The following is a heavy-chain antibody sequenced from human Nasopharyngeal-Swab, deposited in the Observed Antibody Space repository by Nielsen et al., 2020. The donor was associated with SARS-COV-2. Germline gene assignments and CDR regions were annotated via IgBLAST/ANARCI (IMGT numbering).Heavy chain of an antibody. Sequence: GESLKISCAASGFTFSSYAMSWVRQAPGKGLEWVSAISGSGGSTYYADSVKGRFTISRDNSMNTVYLQMNSLRAEDTAVYYCARGGVAAAGTSSYGLDVWGQGTTVTVSS. V-gene: IGHV3-23*01. J-gene: IGHJ6*02. CDR2: ISGSGGST. D-gene: IGHD6-13*01. CDR3: ARGGVAAAGTSSYGLDV. CDR1: GFTFSSYA.